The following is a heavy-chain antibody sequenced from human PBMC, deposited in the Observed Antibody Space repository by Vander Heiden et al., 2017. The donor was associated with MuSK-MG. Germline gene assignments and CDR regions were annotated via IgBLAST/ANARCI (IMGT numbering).Heavy chain of an antibody. CDR2: SYSGGNT. J-gene: IGHJ6*03. CDR3: ARKPGTGFYYYMDV. D-gene: IGHD1-1*01. V-gene: IGHV3-53*04. Sequence: EVQLVESGGGLVQPGGSLRLSCAASGFPVSSSYMSWVRQAPGKGLECVSLSYSGGNTYYADSVKGRFTISRDNSKNTLDLQINSLRAEDTAVYYCARKPGTGFYYYMDVWGKGTTVTVSS. CDR1: GFPVSSSY.